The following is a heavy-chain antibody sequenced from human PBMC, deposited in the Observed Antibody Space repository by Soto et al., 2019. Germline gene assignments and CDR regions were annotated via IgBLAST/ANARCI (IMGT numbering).Heavy chain of an antibody. Sequence: QVPLVQSGAEVKKPGSSVKVSCKASGGTFSSYPISWVRQAPGQGLEWMGRIIPILGIANYAQKFQGRVTITADKATSTAYRELSSLRSEDTAVYYCARDNYGDYPFDYWGQGTLVTVSS. CDR2: IIPILGIA. D-gene: IGHD4-17*01. CDR3: ARDNYGDYPFDY. J-gene: IGHJ4*02. V-gene: IGHV1-69*04. CDR1: GGTFSSYP.